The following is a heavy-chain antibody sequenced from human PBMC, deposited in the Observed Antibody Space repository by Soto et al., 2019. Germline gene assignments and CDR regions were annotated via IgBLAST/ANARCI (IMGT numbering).Heavy chain of an antibody. CDR2: INHSGST. Sequence: QVQLQQWGAGLLKPSETLSLTCAVYGGSFSGYCWSWIRQPPGKGLEWIGEINHSGSTNYNPSLKSRVTISVDTSKNQFSLKLSSVTAADTAVYYCAAYSSSWVLNVYWGQGTLVTVSS. V-gene: IGHV4-34*01. CDR3: AAYSSSWVLNVY. J-gene: IGHJ4*02. CDR1: GGSFSGYC. D-gene: IGHD6-13*01.